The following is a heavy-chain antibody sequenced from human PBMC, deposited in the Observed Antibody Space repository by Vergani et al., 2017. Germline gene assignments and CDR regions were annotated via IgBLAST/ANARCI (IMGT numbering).Heavy chain of an antibody. CDR2: IYSGGST. V-gene: IGHV3-53*04. J-gene: IGHJ6*02. Sequence: EVQLVESGGGLVQPGGSLRLSCAASGFTVSSNYMSWVRQAPGKGLEWVSVIYSGGSTYYADSVKGRFTISRHNSKNTLYLQMNSLRAEDTAVYYCAKANPRNSGYDYLYYYHAMDVWGQGTTVTVSS. CDR1: GFTVSSNY. CDR3: AKANPRNSGYDYLYYYHAMDV. D-gene: IGHD5-12*01.